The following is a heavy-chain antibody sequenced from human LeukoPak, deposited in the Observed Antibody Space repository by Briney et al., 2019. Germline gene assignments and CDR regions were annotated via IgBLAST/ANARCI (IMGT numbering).Heavy chain of an antibody. Sequence: GGSLRLSCVASGFTFSSYAMSWVRQAPGKGLEWVSAISGSGGSTYYADSVKGRFTISRDNSKNTLYLQMNSLRAEDTAVYYCAKVTNYYYDSSGYYYEDYWGQGTLVTVSS. CDR2: ISGSGGST. J-gene: IGHJ4*02. D-gene: IGHD3-22*01. CDR3: AKVTNYYYDSSGYYYEDY. V-gene: IGHV3-23*01. CDR1: GFTFSSYA.